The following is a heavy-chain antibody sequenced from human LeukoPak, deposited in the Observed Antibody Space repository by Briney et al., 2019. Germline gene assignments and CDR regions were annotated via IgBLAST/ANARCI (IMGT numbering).Heavy chain of an antibody. V-gene: IGHV3-23*01. D-gene: IGHD5-24*01. Sequence: GGSLRLSCAASGFTFSSYAMSWVRQAPGKGLAWVSAISGRGDTIFYADSLRGRFTVSRDNSKNTLYLQMNSLRAEDTAVYYCAKATMATTYFDYWGQGTLVTVSS. J-gene: IGHJ4*02. CDR3: AKATMATTYFDY. CDR1: GFTFSSYA. CDR2: ISGRGDTI.